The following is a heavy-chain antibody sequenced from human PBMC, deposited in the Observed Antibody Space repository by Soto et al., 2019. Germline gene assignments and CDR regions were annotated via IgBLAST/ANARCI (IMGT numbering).Heavy chain of an antibody. CDR3: ASADSGDLDY. D-gene: IGHD4-17*01. CDR2: IYYSGCT. CDR1: GGSVSSGSYY. J-gene: IGHJ4*02. V-gene: IGHV4-61*01. Sequence: QVQLQESGPGLVKPSETLSLTCTVSGGSVSSGSYYWSWIRQPPGKGLEWIGYIYYSGCTNYNPALKRRVTISVDTSKNLLPLKLSSVTAADTAVYYCASADSGDLDYWGQGTLVTVSS.